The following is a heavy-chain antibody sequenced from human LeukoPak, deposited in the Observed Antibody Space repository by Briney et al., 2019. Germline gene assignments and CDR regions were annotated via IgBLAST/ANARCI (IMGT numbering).Heavy chain of an antibody. D-gene: IGHD6-25*01. J-gene: IGHJ4*02. CDR2: ISYDGSNK. CDR1: GFTFSSYG. CDR3: ATALNPRAPMDY. Sequence: GGSLRLSCAASGFTFSSYGMHWVRQAPGKGLEWVAVISYDGSNKYYADPVKGRFTISRDNSKNTLYLQMNSLRAEDTAVYYCATALNPRAPMDYWGQGTLVTVSS. V-gene: IGHV3-30*03.